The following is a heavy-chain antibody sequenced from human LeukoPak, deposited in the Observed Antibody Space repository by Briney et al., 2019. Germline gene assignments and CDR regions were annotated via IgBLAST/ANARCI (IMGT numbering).Heavy chain of an antibody. CDR3: AKDRSGSSGSGYAH. CDR2: IRYDGSNK. V-gene: IGHV3-30*02. J-gene: IGHJ4*02. D-gene: IGHD5-12*01. Sequence: PGGSLRLSCAASGFTFSSYGMHWVRQAPGEGLEWVAFIRYDGSNKYYADSVKGRFTISRDNSKNTLYLQMNSLRAEDTAVYYCAKDRSGSSGSGYAHWGQGTLVTVSS. CDR1: GFTFSSYG.